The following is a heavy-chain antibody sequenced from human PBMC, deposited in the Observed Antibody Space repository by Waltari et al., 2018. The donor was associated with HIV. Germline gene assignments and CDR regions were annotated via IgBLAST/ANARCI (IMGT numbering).Heavy chain of an antibody. D-gene: IGHD1-26*01. CDR3: ARHALRVGAAYWNFDL. CDR2: IYYTGRA. Sequence: QLQLQESGPGLVKPSETLSLTYTVSVGPVSSSSNFWGWIRQHPGKGLEWIGRIYYTGRAYYNPSLKSRVTISVDTSKNQFSLKVTSVTAADTAVYYCARHALRVGAAYWNFDLWGRGTLVTVSS. V-gene: IGHV4-39*01. CDR1: VGPVSSSSNF. J-gene: IGHJ2*01.